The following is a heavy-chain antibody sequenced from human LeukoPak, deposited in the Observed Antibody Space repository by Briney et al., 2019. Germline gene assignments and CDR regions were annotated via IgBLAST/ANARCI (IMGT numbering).Heavy chain of an antibody. D-gene: IGHD1-26*01. J-gene: IGHJ1*01. V-gene: IGHV1-2*02. CDR3: ARHDATSVPRPHFRL. Sequence: ASVKVSCKASGYTFTSYYMHWVRQAPGQGLEWMGWINPNSGGTNYAQKFQGRVTMTRDTSISTAYMELSRLRSDDTAVYYCARHDATSVPRPHFRLWGQGTLVTVSS. CDR1: GYTFTSYY. CDR2: INPNSGGT.